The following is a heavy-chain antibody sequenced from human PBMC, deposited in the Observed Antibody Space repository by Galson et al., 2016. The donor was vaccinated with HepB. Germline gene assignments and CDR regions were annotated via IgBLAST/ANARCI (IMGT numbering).Heavy chain of an antibody. CDR2: IKNSNSDV. Sequence: SLRLSCAASGFTFSSYGMHWVRQAPGKGLEWVSSIKNSNSDVYYEDSVKGRFTISRDNAENSLYLQMDSLTAEDTAMYYCARARIAALGTGAFDMWGQGTTVTVSS. CDR3: ARARIAALGTGAFDM. J-gene: IGHJ3*02. CDR1: GFTFSSYG. D-gene: IGHD6-13*01. V-gene: IGHV3-21*01.